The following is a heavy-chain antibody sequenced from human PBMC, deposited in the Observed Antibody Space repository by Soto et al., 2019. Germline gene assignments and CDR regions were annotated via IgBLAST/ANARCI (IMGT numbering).Heavy chain of an antibody. CDR2: TTRKSGGT. CDR1: GYTFTVYH. D-gene: IGHD6-6*01. Sequence: GASVKVSCKASGYTFTVYHIHCVRQAPGQGLECMGWTTRKSGGTNCAQKFQDCVTMSRDTSITTAYMELSRLKSDDTAVYYCARTRARADKYSSSPRFDYCGQGTLVTVSS. J-gene: IGHJ4*02. V-gene: IGHV1-2*04. CDR3: ARTRARADKYSSSPRFDY.